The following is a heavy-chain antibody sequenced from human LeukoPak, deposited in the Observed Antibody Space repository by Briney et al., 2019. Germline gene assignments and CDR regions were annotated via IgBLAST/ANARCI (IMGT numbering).Heavy chain of an antibody. CDR1: GFTFSSYW. D-gene: IGHD6-19*01. V-gene: IGHV3-7*01. CDR2: IKQDGSEK. Sequence: GGSLRLSCAASGFTFSSYWMSWVRQAPGKGLEWVANIKQDGSEKYYADSVKGRCTISRDNSKNTLYLQMNSLRAEDTAVYYCAKDLHIAVAWSFDYWGQGTLVTVSS. CDR3: AKDLHIAVAWSFDY. J-gene: IGHJ4*02.